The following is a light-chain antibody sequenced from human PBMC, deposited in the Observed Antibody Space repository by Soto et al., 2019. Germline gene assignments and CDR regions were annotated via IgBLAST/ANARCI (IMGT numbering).Light chain of an antibody. CDR2: SAS. CDR3: QQYYRPPYT. V-gene: IGKV1-17*01. J-gene: IGKJ2*01. CDR1: QGIRDA. Sequence: DIQMTQSPSSLSASVGDRVIITCRASQGIRDALGWYQQKPGKVPKRLIYSASSLQNGVPSRFSGSGSETVFTLTISSLQPEDVAVYFCQQYYRPPYTFGQGTKLEIK.